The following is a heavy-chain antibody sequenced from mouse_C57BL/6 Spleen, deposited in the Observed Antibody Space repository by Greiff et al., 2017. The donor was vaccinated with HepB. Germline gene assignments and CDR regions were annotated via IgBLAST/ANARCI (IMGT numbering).Heavy chain of an antibody. V-gene: IGHV5-9*01. D-gene: IGHD1-1*01. CDR1: GFTFSSYT. J-gene: IGHJ4*01. Sequence: EVMLVESGGGLVKPGGSLKLSCAASGFTFSSYTMSWVRQTPEKRLEWVATISGGGGNTYYPDSVKGRFTISRDNAKNTLYLQMSSLRSEDTALYYCARHEHYGSSYHAMDYWGQGTSVTVSS. CDR3: ARHEHYGSSYHAMDY. CDR2: ISGGGGNT.